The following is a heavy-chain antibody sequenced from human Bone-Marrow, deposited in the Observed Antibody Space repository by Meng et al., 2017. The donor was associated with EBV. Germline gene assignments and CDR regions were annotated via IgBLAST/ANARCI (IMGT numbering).Heavy chain of an antibody. D-gene: IGHD5-24*01. CDR3: ARTRDGL. Sequence: VQWVESGGGLTWPGGSLGLSCAASGFTVSGNYMSWVRRAPGKGLVWVSVIYTGGDAYYADSVKGRFTFSRDNSKNTLYLQMDSLRAEDTAVYYCARTRDGLWGQGTLVTVSS. J-gene: IGHJ4*02. CDR1: GFTVSGNY. V-gene: IGHV3-53*01. CDR2: IYTGGDA.